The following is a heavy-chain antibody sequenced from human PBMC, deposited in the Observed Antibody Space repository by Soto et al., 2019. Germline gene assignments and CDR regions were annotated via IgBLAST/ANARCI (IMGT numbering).Heavy chain of an antibody. Sequence: SETLSLTCTVSGGSIRSSSSYWGWVRQPPEKGLEWIGSMYYPGFTYYNPSLKSRVTISVDTSKNQFTLQLTSVTAADTAVYYCATSYGNAWYTYWGQGTQVTVSS. CDR2: MYYPGFT. CDR3: ATSYGNAWYTY. CDR1: GGSIRSSSSY. J-gene: IGHJ4*02. V-gene: IGHV4-39*06. D-gene: IGHD6-13*01.